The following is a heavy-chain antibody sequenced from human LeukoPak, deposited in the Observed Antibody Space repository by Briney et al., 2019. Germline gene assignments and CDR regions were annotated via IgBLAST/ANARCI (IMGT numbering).Heavy chain of an antibody. CDR2: INHSGST. D-gene: IGHD2-2*01. CDR3: ARGRVRCSSTSCYPRAAAFGI. J-gene: IGHJ3*02. Sequence: SETLSLTCAVYGGSFSGYYWSWIRQPPGKGLEWIGEINHSGSTNYNPSLKNRVTISVDTSKNQFSLKLSSVTAADTAVYYCARGRVRCSSTSCYPRAAAFGIWGQGTMVTVSS. V-gene: IGHV4-34*01. CDR1: GGSFSGYY.